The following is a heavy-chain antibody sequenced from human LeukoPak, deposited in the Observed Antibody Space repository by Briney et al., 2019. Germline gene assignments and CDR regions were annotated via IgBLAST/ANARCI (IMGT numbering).Heavy chain of an antibody. Sequence: SETLSLTCAVYGGSFSGYYWSWIRQPPGKGLEWIGEINHSESTNYNPSLKSRVTISVDTSKNQFPLKLSSVTAADTAVFYCTRGRSRRGAFDIWGQGTMVTVSS. CDR3: TRGRSRRGAFDI. CDR1: GGSFSGYY. V-gene: IGHV4-34*01. D-gene: IGHD1-14*01. J-gene: IGHJ3*02. CDR2: INHSEST.